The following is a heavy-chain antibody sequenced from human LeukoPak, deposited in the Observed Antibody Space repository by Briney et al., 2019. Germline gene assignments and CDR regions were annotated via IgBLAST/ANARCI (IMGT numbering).Heavy chain of an antibody. CDR2: IYYRGST. J-gene: IGHJ4*02. V-gene: IGHV4-39*01. CDR3: ARGRYPDYGDYDFDY. CDR1: GGSISRSSYY. Sequence: PSETLSLTCAVSGGSISRSSYYWGWIRQPPGKGLEWIGSIYYRGSTYYNPSLKSRVTISVDTSKNQFSLKLSSVTAADTAVYYCARGRYPDYGDYDFDYWGQGTLVTVSS. D-gene: IGHD4-17*01.